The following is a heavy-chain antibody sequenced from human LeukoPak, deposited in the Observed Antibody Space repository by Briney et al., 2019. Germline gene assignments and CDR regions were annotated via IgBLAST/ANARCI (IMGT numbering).Heavy chain of an antibody. D-gene: IGHD3-10*01. CDR3: AKRGGGSNYYYYYMDV. CDR2: IYSGGST. V-gene: IGHV3-23*03. Sequence: GGSLRLSCAASGFTFSSYEMNWVRQAPGKGLEWVSVIYSGGSTYYADSVKGRFTISRDNSKNTLYLQMNSLRAEDTAVYYCAKRGGGSNYYYYYMDVWGKGTTVTISS. J-gene: IGHJ6*03. CDR1: GFTFSSYE.